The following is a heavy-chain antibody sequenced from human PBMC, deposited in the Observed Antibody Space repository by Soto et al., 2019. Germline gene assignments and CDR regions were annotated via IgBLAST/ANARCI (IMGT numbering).Heavy chain of an antibody. CDR1: GFTFSSYA. CDR2: ISGSDGST. J-gene: IGHJ4*02. CDR3: AKDRERDAWYEDY. V-gene: IGHV3-23*02. D-gene: IGHD6-13*01. Sequence: EVQLLESGGGLVQPGGSLRLSCVTSGFTFSSYAMIWVRQAPGKGLEWVSVISGSDGSTYYGDSVKGRFTISRDNSKNTLYLQMNSLRAEDTAVYYCAKDRERDAWYEDYWGQGTLVTVSS.